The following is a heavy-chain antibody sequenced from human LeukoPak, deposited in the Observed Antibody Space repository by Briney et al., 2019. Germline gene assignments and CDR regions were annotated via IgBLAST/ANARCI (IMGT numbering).Heavy chain of an antibody. CDR1: GGTFSSYA. V-gene: IGHV1-69*13. Sequence: GASVKVSCKASGGTFSSYAISWVRQAPGQGLEWMGGIIPIFGTANYAQKFQGRVTITADASTSTAYMELSRLRSEDTAVYYCARGGERITGTLSGRFDPWGQGTLVTVSS. CDR2: IIPIFGTA. CDR3: ARGGERITGTLSGRFDP. D-gene: IGHD1-7*01. J-gene: IGHJ5*02.